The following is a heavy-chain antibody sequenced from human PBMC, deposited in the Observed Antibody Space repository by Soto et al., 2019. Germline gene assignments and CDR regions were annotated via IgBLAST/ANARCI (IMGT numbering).Heavy chain of an antibody. CDR1: GGSFSGYY. CDR2: INHSGST. V-gene: IGHV4-34*01. Sequence: PSETLSLTCAVYGGSFSGYYWSWIRQPPGKGLERIGEINHSGSTNYNPSLKSRVTISVDTSKNQFSLKLSSVTAADTAVYYCERGGGFTYYYDSSVYSDYGGQGTRVTVSS. J-gene: IGHJ4*02. CDR3: ERGGGFTYYYDSSVYSDY. D-gene: IGHD3-22*01.